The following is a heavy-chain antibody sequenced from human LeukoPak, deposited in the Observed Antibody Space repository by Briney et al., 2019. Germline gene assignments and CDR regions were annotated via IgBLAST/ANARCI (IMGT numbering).Heavy chain of an antibody. CDR3: AKDSSVRNSGLFDY. CDR2: ISWNSGSI. V-gene: IGHV3-9*03. D-gene: IGHD4-23*01. J-gene: IGHJ4*02. Sequence: GGSLRLSCAASGFTFDDYAMHWVRQAPGKGLEWVSGISWNSGSIGYADSVKGRFTISRDNAKNSLYLQMNSLRAEDMALYYCAKDSSVRNSGLFDYWGQGTLVTVSS. CDR1: GFTFDDYA.